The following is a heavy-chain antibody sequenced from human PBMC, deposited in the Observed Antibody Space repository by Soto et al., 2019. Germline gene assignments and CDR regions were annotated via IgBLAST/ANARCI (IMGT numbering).Heavy chain of an antibody. CDR2: ISYDGSNK. D-gene: IGHD6-19*01. J-gene: IGHJ3*02. CDR3: AKGGIAVAGAVDI. Sequence: GGSLRLSCAASGFTFSSYGMHWVRQAPGKGLEWVAVISYDGSNKYYADSVKGRFTISRDNSKNTLYLQMNSLRAEDTAVYYCAKGGIAVAGAVDIWGQGTMVTVSS. V-gene: IGHV3-30*18. CDR1: GFTFSSYG.